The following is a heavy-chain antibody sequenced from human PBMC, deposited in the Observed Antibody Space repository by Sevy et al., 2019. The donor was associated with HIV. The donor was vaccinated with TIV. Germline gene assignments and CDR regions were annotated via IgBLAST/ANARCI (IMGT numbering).Heavy chain of an antibody. CDR1: GGSITSLY. CDR2: IYYNGHI. V-gene: IGHV4-59*08. CDR3: AGKKAWGRCYS. D-gene: IGHD1-26*01. J-gene: IGHJ4*02. Sequence: SETLSLTCTVSGGSITSLYWNWIRQPPGKGLEWIANIYYNGHINYNPSLKSRVTISLDTSKNQFSLRLSSVTAADTAMYYCAGKKAWGRCYSWGQGTLVTVSS.